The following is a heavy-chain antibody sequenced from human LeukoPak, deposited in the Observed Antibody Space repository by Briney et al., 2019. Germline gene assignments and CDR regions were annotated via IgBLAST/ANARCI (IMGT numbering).Heavy chain of an antibody. V-gene: IGHV1-18*01. Sequence: ASVKVSCKPSGYTFTTYGVSWVRQAPGQGLEWMGWVSGYTANTNYAERFQGRVTMTTDTSTSTVYLELTSLRSDDTAVYYCARGEVSASLYYFDFWGQGTLVTVS. D-gene: IGHD2-2*01. J-gene: IGHJ4*02. CDR1: GYTFTTYG. CDR3: ARGEVSASLYYFDF. CDR2: VSGYTANT.